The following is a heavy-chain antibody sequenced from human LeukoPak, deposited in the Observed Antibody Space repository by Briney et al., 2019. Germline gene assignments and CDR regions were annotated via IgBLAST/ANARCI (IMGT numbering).Heavy chain of an antibody. CDR2: IYYSGST. CDR1: GGSISSSSYY. J-gene: IGHJ5*02. V-gene: IGHV4-39*07. D-gene: IGHD3-9*01. Sequence: SETLSLTCTVSGGSISSSSYYWGWIRQPPGEGLEWIGSIYYSGSTYYNPSLKSRVTISVDTSKNQFSLKLSSVTAADTAVYYCGSGKIFQYFDWHNNWFDPWGQGTLVTVSS. CDR3: GSGKIFQYFDWHNNWFDP.